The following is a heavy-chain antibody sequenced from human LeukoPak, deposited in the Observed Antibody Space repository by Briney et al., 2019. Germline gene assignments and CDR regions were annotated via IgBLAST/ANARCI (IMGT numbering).Heavy chain of an antibody. CDR2: INHSGGT. D-gene: IGHD3-10*01. J-gene: IGHJ4*02. CDR3: ARSQLWSLFSH. V-gene: IGHV4-34*01. Sequence: PSETLSLTCIVYGESLRGYYCSWIRQSPGKGLEWIGEINHSGGTNYNPSLKSRVTISVDTSTNVFSLKLSSVTAADTAVYYCARSQLWSLFSHWGQGTLVTVSS. CDR1: GESLRGYY.